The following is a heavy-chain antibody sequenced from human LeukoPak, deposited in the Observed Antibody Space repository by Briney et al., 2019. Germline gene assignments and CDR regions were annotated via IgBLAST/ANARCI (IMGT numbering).Heavy chain of an antibody. CDR2: FDPEDGET. CDR1: GYTLTELS. CDR3: ASPGRYSYGYDY. D-gene: IGHD5-18*01. V-gene: IGHV1-24*01. Sequence: ASVKVSCKVSGYTLTELSMHWVRQAPGKGLEWMGGFDPEDGETIYAQRIQGRVTMTEDTSTDTAYMELSSLRSEDTAVYYCASPGRYSYGYDYWGQGTLVTVSS. J-gene: IGHJ4*02.